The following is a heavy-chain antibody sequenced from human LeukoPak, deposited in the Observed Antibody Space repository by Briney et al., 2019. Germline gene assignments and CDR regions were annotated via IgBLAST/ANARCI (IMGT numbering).Heavy chain of an antibody. V-gene: IGHV4-4*09. CDR1: GGSDSSYY. CDR3: AKTDHNYYFMEV. CDR2: IYTSGRT. J-gene: IGHJ6*03. D-gene: IGHD1-14*01. Sequence: SETLSLTCTVSGGSDSSYYWSWMRQPPGKQLEWVGYIYTSGRTYYNPSLKSRVTISVDTSKNQFSLRLSSVTAADTALYYCAKTDHNYYFMEVWGKGTTVTVSS.